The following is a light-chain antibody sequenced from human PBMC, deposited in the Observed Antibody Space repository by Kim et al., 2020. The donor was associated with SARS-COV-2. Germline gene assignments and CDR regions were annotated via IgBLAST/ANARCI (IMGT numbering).Light chain of an antibody. V-gene: IGKV1-5*01. CDR2: DAS. J-gene: IGKJ2*01. CDR1: QSISSW. Sequence: GDRVTITCRASQSISSWLAWYQQKPGKAPKLLIYDASSLESGVPSRFSGSGSGTEFTLTISSLQPDDFATYYCQQYNSTEYTFGQGTKLEIK. CDR3: QQYNSTEYT.